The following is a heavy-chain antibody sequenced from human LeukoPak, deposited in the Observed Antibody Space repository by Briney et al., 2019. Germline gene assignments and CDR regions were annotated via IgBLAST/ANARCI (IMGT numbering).Heavy chain of an antibody. CDR2: ISSSSSYI. CDR1: GFTFSSYS. J-gene: IGHJ4*02. Sequence: GGSLRLSCAASGFTFSSYSMNWVRQAPGKGLEWVSSISSSSSYIYYADSVKGRFTISRDDAKNSLYLQMNSLRAEDTAVYYCARDHRGGSSSFDYWGQGTLVNVSS. V-gene: IGHV3-21*01. D-gene: IGHD6-13*01. CDR3: ARDHRGGSSSFDY.